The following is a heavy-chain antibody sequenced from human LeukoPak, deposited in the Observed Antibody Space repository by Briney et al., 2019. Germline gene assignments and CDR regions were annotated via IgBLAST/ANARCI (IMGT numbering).Heavy chain of an antibody. CDR1: GYTLTELS. V-gene: IGHV1-24*01. CDR2: FDPEDGET. J-gene: IGHJ6*03. D-gene: IGHD3-10*01. Sequence: ASVKVSCKVSGYTLTELSMHWVRQAPGKGLEWMGGFDPEDGETIYAQKFQGRVTMTEDTSTDTAYMELSSLRSEDTAVYYCATDLDYGSGSYYYYMGVWGKGTTVTVSS. CDR3: ATDLDYGSGSYYYYMGV.